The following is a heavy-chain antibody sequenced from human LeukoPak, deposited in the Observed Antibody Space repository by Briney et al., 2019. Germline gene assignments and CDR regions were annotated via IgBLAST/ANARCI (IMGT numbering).Heavy chain of an antibody. CDR2: ISSSGRTI. CDR3: ARRAIAEGFDY. V-gene: IGHV3-48*03. J-gene: IGHJ4*02. Sequence: GGSLRPSCAVSGFTFSSYEMNWVRQAPGKGLEWVSYISSSGRTIYYADSVKGRFTISRDTAKNSLYLQMDSLRVEDTAVYYCARRAIAEGFDYWGQGTLVTVSS. D-gene: IGHD6-13*01. CDR1: GFTFSSYE.